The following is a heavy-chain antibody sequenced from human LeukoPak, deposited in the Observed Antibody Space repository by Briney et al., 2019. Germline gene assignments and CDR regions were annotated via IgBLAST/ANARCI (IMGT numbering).Heavy chain of an antibody. CDR3: ARGRWVDIVTHGFDY. CDR2: ISSNGEST. Sequence: GRSLRLSCAASGFTFSTYAMHWVRQAPGKGLEYVSAISSNGESTYYADSVKGRFTISRDNSENTVYLQMGSLRAEDMAVYYCARGRWVDIVTHGFDYWGQGSLVTVSS. V-gene: IGHV3-64*02. D-gene: IGHD3-9*01. CDR1: GFTFSTYA. J-gene: IGHJ4*02.